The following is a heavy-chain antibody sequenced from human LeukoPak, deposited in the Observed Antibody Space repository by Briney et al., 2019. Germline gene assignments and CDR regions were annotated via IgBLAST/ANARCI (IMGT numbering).Heavy chain of an antibody. CDR2: IHYSGSA. CDR3: ARSYYGSGRYGPQFDY. V-gene: IGHV4-59*11. D-gene: IGHD3-10*01. Sequence: ASETLSLTCTVSNGPTNTHQWTWIRQPPGRGLEWIGNIHYSGSANYNPSLKSRVIISLDTSKNQFSLKLSSVTAADTAVYYCARSYYGSGRYGPQFDYWGQGTLVTVSS. J-gene: IGHJ4*02. CDR1: NGPTNTHQ.